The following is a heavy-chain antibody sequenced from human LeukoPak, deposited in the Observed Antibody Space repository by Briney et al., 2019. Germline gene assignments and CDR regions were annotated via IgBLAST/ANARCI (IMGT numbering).Heavy chain of an antibody. CDR3: ASRRGLRGGH. J-gene: IGHJ4*02. V-gene: IGHV4-34*01. Sequence: SETLSLTCAVYGGSFSGYYWSWIRQPPGKGLEWIGEINHSGSTNYNPPLKSRVTISVDTSKNQFSLKLSSVTAADTAVYYCASRRGLRGGHWGQGTLVTVSS. CDR1: GGSFSGYY. CDR2: INHSGST. D-gene: IGHD2-21*01.